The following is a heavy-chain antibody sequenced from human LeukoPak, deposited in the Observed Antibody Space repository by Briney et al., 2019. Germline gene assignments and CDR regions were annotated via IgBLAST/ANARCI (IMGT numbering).Heavy chain of an antibody. V-gene: IGHV3-53*01. CDR2: IFSST. Sequence: GGSLRLSCTVSGFTVSSNSMSWVRQAPGKGLEWVSFIFSSTHYSDSVKGRFTISRDNSKNTLYLQMNSPRAEDTSVSYCARRAGAYSHPYDYWGQGTLVTVSS. J-gene: IGHJ4*02. CDR3: ARRAGAYSHPYDY. D-gene: IGHD4/OR15-4a*01. CDR1: GFTVSSNS.